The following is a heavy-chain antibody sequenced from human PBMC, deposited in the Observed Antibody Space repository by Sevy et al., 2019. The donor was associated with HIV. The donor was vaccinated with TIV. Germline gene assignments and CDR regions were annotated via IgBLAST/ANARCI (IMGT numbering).Heavy chain of an antibody. CDR2: MSYVGNSE. J-gene: IGHJ4*02. CDR3: ARLSSCGGDCYYLDY. V-gene: IGHV3-30*04. D-gene: IGHD2-21*02. CDR1: GFTFSHYA. Sequence: GGSLRLSCAASGFTFSHYALHWVRQAPGKGLEWVAIMSYVGNSENYADSVKGRFTISRDNSKNALYLQMNSLRAEDTPLYYCARLSSCGGDCYYLDYWGQGTLVTVSS.